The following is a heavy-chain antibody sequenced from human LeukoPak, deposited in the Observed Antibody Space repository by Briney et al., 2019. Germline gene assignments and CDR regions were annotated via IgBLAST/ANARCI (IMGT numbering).Heavy chain of an antibody. CDR3: ARRFYYAMDV. V-gene: IGHV1-69*01. J-gene: IGHJ6*02. D-gene: IGHD3-16*01. CDR1: GGTFSSYG. Sequence: ASVKVSCKASGGTFSSYGISWVRQAPGQGLEWMGGIIPSFGTANYAQKFQGKVTITADESTSTAYMELSSLRSDDAAVYYCARRFYYAMDVWGQGTTVTVSS. CDR2: IIPSFGTA.